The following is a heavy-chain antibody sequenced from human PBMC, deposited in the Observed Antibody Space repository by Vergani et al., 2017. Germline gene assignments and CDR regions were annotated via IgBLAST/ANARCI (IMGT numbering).Heavy chain of an antibody. CDR3: ARGFSVSGLSDCTFDY. CDR1: GGSISSYY. J-gene: IGHJ4*02. Sequence: QVQLQESGPGLLKPSETLSLTCTVSGGSISSYYWSWIRQPPGKGLEWIGYIYYSGSTNYNPSLKSRVTISVDTSKHQFSLKLSSVTAEDTAVYYCARGFSVSGLSDCTFDYWGQGTLVTVSS. D-gene: IGHD2-21*02. V-gene: IGHV4-59*01. CDR2: IYYSGST.